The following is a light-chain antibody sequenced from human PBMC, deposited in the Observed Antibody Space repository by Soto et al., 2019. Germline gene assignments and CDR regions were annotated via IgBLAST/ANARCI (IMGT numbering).Light chain of an antibody. V-gene: IGLV2-8*01. J-gene: IGLJ2*01. CDR2: DVS. CDR3: SSYAGGNNLL. Sequence: QSALTQPPSASGSPGQSVTISCTGTSSDIGGYNFVSWYQQHPGKAPKLMISDVSKRPSGVPDRFPGSKSGNTASLTGSGLQAEDEADYYCSSYAGGNNLLFGGGTKLTVL. CDR1: SSDIGGYNF.